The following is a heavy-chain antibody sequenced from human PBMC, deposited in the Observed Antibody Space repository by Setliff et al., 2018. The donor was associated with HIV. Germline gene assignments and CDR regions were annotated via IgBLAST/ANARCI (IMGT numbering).Heavy chain of an antibody. D-gene: IGHD2-8*01. J-gene: IGHJ6*03. V-gene: IGHV4-34*01. CDR3: ARDSANGKTANLNYLDV. CDR1: GGSVSIYY. CDR2: ISHSGGT. Sequence: PSETLSLTCAVYGGSVSIYYWTWIRQSPGKGLEWIGEISHSGGTSYNPSLQSRVTISLDTSKNQFSLKLTSVTAADTAVYYCARDSANGKTANLNYLDVWGKGTTVTVSS.